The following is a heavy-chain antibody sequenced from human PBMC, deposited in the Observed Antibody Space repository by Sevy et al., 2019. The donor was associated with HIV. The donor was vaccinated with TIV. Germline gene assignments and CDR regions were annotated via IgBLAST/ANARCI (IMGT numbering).Heavy chain of an antibody. CDR3: AKDLGSGWTEPCCYFDS. Sequence: SLRLSCAASGFTFSNYGMHWVRQAPGKGLEWVAVISYDGSNKYHVGSVKGRFIISRDNSRNTLYLQRNSLKPEDAAVYYCAKDLGSGWTEPCCYFDSWGQGTLVTVSS. D-gene: IGHD6-19*01. CDR2: ISYDGSNK. J-gene: IGHJ4*02. CDR1: GFTFSNYG. V-gene: IGHV3-30*18.